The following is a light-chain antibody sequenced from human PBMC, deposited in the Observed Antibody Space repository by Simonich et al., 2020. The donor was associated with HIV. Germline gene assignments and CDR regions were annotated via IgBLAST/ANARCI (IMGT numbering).Light chain of an antibody. V-gene: IGKV1-9*01. CDR3: QLLNTYPFT. CDR1: QDISKC. CDR2: AAS. J-gene: IGKJ3*01. Sequence: EIQMTQSPSSLSASVGDRVPITCQARQDISKCLNWDQQKPGKAPNLLIYAASTLQPGVPSRFSGSGSGTEFTLTISSLQPEDFATYYCQLLNTYPFTFGPGTKVDIK.